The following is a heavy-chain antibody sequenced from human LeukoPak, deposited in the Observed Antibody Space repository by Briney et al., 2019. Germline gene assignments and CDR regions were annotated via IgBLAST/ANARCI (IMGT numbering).Heavy chain of an antibody. CDR3: ARHAAGVAASDY. V-gene: IGHV5-51*01. J-gene: IGHJ4*02. CDR2: IYPGDSDP. CDR1: GYSFTRYW. D-gene: IGHD2-15*01. Sequence: GEPLKISCKGSGYSFTRYWIGWVRAMPGKGLERMVIIYPGDSDPRSSPSFQGQVPISADKSISTAYLQWSSLKASDTAMYYCARHAAGVAASDYWGQGTLVTVSS.